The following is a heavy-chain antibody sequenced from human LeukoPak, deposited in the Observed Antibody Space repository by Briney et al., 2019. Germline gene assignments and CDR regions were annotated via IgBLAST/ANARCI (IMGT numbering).Heavy chain of an antibody. J-gene: IGHJ4*02. CDR2: IIPIFGTA. CDR3: ARDDKSSAYEPDY. CDR1: GYTFTSYA. Sequence: SVKVSCKASGYTFTSYAISWVRQAPGQGLEWMGGIIPIFGTANYAQKFQGRVTITADESTSTAYMELRSLRSDDTAVCYCARDDKSSAYEPDYWGQGTLVTVSS. V-gene: IGHV1-69*13. D-gene: IGHD5-12*01.